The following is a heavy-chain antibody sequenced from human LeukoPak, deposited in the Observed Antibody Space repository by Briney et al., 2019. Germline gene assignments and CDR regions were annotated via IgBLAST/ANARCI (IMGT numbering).Heavy chain of an antibody. D-gene: IGHD6-19*01. CDR1: GFTFSSYA. CDR2: ISGSGGST. J-gene: IGHJ4*02. Sequence: PGGSLRLSCAAPGFTFSSYAMSWVRQAPGKGLEWVSAISGSGGSTYYADSVKGRFTISRDNSKNTLYLQMNSLRAEDTAVYYCAKFHVNFSSGWLRSFDYWGQGTLVTVSS. V-gene: IGHV3-23*01. CDR3: AKFHVNFSSGWLRSFDY.